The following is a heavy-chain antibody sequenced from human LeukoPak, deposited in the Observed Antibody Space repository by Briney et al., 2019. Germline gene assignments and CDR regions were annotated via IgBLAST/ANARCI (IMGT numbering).Heavy chain of an antibody. V-gene: IGHV3-23*01. CDR1: GFTFSSYA. Sequence: GGSLSLSCSASGFTFSSYAMSWQPQAQGKGLEGVTIISGSGGSTYYADSVKGLFTIARDNSKNTLYLQMNSLRAEDTAVYYCAKGSGYSGYDRWSFDYWGQGTLVTVSS. CDR2: ISGSGGST. D-gene: IGHD5-12*01. CDR3: AKGSGYSGYDRWSFDY. J-gene: IGHJ4*02.